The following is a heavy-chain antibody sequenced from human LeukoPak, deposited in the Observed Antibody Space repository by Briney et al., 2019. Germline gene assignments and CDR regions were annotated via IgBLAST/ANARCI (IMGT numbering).Heavy chain of an antibody. V-gene: IGHV3-74*01. CDR1: GFAFSSYS. CDR3: IRGTVGAPGTVS. J-gene: IGHJ5*02. Sequence: PGGSLRLTCAASGFAFSSYSMHWVRQAPGKGLVWVSRIDTDGSFTSYADSVRGRFTISRDNAKNTLYLQMSSLRAEDTAVYYCIRGTVGAPGTVSWGQGTLVTVSS. D-gene: IGHD1-26*01. CDR2: IDTDGSFT.